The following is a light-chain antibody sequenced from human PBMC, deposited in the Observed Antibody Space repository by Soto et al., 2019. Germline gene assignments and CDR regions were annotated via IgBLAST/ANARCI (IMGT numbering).Light chain of an antibody. CDR3: SSYAGSNNFDV. Sequence: QSALTQPPSASGSPGQSVTISCTGTSSDVGGYNYVSWYQQHPGKAPKLMIYEVFKRPSGVPDRFSGFKSGNTASLTVSGLQAEDEADYYCSSYAGSNNFDVFGTGTKVTGL. V-gene: IGLV2-8*01. CDR1: SSDVGGYNY. J-gene: IGLJ1*01. CDR2: EVF.